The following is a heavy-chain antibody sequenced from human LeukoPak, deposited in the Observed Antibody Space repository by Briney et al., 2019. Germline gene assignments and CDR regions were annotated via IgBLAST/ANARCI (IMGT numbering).Heavy chain of an antibody. J-gene: IGHJ4*02. CDR1: GFTFSSYG. V-gene: IGHV3-30*18. Sequence: GRSLRLSCAASGFTFSSYGMHWVRQAPGKGLEWVAVISYDGSNKYYADSVKGRFTISRDNSKNTLYLQMNTLRAEDTAVYYCAKVDDFWSGYSYYFDYWGQGTLVTVSS. CDR2: ISYDGSNK. CDR3: AKVDDFWSGYSYYFDY. D-gene: IGHD3-3*01.